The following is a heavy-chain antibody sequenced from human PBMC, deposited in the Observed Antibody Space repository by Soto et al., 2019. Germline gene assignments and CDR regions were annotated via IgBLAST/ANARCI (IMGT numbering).Heavy chain of an antibody. D-gene: IGHD5-12*01. V-gene: IGHV1-69*01. J-gene: IGHJ6*02. CDR1: GGTFSSYA. CDR3: ARDLWEYSGYGRYYYYGMDV. CDR2: IIPIFGTA. Sequence: QVQLVQSGAEVKKPGSSVKVSCKASGGTFSSYAISWVRQAPGQGLEWMGGIIPIFGTANYGQKFQGRVTLTADESTSRAYMEVRSLRSEETSVYYCARDLWEYSGYGRYYYYGMDVWGQGTTVTVSS.